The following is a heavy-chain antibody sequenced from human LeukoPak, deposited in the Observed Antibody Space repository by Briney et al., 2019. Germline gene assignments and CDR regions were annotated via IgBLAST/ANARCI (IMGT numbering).Heavy chain of an antibody. J-gene: IGHJ4*02. CDR3: ARVARCTSCFDVDY. D-gene: IGHD2-2*01. CDR2: FFLKGST. CDR1: GYSISSGFY. Sequence: SETLSLTCGVSGYSISSGFYWDWIRPPPGKGLEWIGSFFLKGSTYYNPSLKSRVTISVDTSKNQFSLTLSSVTAADTAVYYCARVARCTSCFDVDYWGQGTLVTVSS. V-gene: IGHV4-38-2*01.